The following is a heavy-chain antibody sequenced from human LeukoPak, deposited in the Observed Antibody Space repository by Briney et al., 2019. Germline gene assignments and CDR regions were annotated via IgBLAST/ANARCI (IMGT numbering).Heavy chain of an antibody. Sequence: ASVKVSCKASGYTFTGYYMHWVRQAPGQGLEWMGWINPNSGGTNYAQKFQGRVTMTRDTSISTAYMELSRLRSDDTAVYYCARGTIFGVVKDKMDVWGKGTTVTVSS. CDR2: INPNSGGT. V-gene: IGHV1-2*02. CDR3: ARGTIFGVVKDKMDV. J-gene: IGHJ6*04. D-gene: IGHD3-3*01. CDR1: GYTFTGYY.